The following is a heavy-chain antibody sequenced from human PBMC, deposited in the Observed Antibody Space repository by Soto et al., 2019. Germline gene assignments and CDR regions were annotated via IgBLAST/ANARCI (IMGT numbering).Heavy chain of an antibody. CDR2: ISSSSSTI. V-gene: IGHV3-48*02. J-gene: IGHJ6*02. D-gene: IGHD3-22*01. Sequence: GGSLRLSCAASGFTFSSYSMNWVRQAPGKGLEWVSYISSSSSTIYYADSVKGRFTISRDNAKNSLYLQMNSLRDEDTAVYYFARDCLLPAGSGYYYDYYYYGMDIWGQGTTVTVSS. CDR1: GFTFSSYS. CDR3: ARDCLLPAGSGYYYDYYYYGMDI.